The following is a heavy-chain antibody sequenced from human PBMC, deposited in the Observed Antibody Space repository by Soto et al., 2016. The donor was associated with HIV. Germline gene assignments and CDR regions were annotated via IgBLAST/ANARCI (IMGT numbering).Heavy chain of an antibody. D-gene: IGHD3-9*01. J-gene: IGHJ4*02. V-gene: IGHV1-8*03. CDR1: GYTFISYD. CDR3: ARSYDILTGYHFDY. CDR2: MNPNSGNT. Sequence: QVQLVQSGAEVKKPGASVKVSCKTSGYTFISYDINWVRQATGQGLEWLGWMNPNSGNTGYAQKFQGRVTITRNTSISTAYMELSRLRSDDTAVYFCARSYDILTGYHFDYWGQGTLVTVSS.